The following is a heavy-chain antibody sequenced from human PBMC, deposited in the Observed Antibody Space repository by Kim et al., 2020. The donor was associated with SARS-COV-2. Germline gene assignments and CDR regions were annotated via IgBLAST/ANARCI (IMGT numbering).Heavy chain of an antibody. Sequence: SYAQKFQGRVTMTRDTSTSTVYMELSSLRSEDTAVYYCAREVGSSYGMDVWGQGTTVTVSS. V-gene: IGHV1-46*01. D-gene: IGHD6-13*01. J-gene: IGHJ6*02. CDR3: AREVGSSYGMDV.